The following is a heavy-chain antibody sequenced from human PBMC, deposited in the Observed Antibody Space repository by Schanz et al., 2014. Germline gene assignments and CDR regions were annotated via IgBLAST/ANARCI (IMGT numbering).Heavy chain of an antibody. V-gene: IGHV4-34*01. CDR1: GGSLRGFF. J-gene: IGHJ4*02. CDR2: IGHSGKT. Sequence: VQLKQWGAGLVKPSETLVPPCAFFGGSLRGFFWGWVRQAPGKGLEWIGDIGHSGKTKDNPSLKSRVTMSVETSKNQFSLNLSSVTAADTAVYYCARGRQQLGSFDYWGPGTLVSVSS. D-gene: IGHD6-13*01. CDR3: ARGRQQLGSFDY.